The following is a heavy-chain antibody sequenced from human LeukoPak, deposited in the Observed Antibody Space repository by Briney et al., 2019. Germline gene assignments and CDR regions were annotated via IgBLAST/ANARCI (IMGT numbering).Heavy chain of an antibody. CDR2: IYYSGST. J-gene: IGHJ3*02. Sequence: PSETLSLTCAVYGGSFSGYYWSWIRQPPGKGLEWIGYIYYSGSTNYNPSLKSRVTISVDTSKNQFSLKLSSVTAADTAVYYCARVSGTLRFLEWSTPGAFDIWGQGTMVTVSS. V-gene: IGHV4-59*01. D-gene: IGHD3-3*01. CDR3: ARVSGTLRFLEWSTPGAFDI. CDR1: GGSFSGYY.